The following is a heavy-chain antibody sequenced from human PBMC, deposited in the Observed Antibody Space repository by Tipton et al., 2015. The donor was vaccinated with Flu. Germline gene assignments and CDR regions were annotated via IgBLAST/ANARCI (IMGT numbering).Heavy chain of an antibody. D-gene: IGHD3-3*01. Sequence: QLVQSGAEVKKPGASVKVSCKASGYTFTSYGISWVRQAPGQGLEWMGWISAYNGNTNYAQKLQGRVTMTTDTSTSTAYMELRSLRSDDTAVYYCARDDVTIFGVVIIPPPYYYYGMDVWGQGTPVPVSS. CDR1: GYTFTSYG. CDR2: ISAYNGNT. V-gene: IGHV1-18*01. J-gene: IGHJ6*02. CDR3: ARDDVTIFGVVIIPPPYYYYGMDV.